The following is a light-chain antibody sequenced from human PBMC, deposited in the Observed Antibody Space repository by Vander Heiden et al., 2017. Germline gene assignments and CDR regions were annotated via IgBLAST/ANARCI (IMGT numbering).Light chain of an antibody. Sequence: QSALTQPPSVSGAPGPRVTISCTGRSSNIGAGYDVHGYQQVPRTAPKLLIYGNTNRPSGVPDRFSGSKSGTSASLAITGLQAEDEADYYCQSYDSGLTGYVVFGGGTKLTVL. CDR2: GNT. CDR1: SSNIGAGYD. CDR3: QSYDSGLTGYVV. V-gene: IGLV1-40*01. J-gene: IGLJ2*01.